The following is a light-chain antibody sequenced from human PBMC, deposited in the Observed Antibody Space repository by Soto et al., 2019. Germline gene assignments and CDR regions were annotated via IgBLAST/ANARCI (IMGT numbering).Light chain of an antibody. CDR3: SSYAGSNNFVV. V-gene: IGLV2-8*01. CDR1: SSDVGGYNY. Sequence: QSVLTQPPSASGSPGQSVTISCTGTSSDVGGYNYVSWYQQHPGKAPKLMIYEVSKRPSGVPDRFSGSKSGNTASLTVSGLQAEDEADEPGSSYAGSNNFVVFGGGTKLTVL. J-gene: IGLJ2*01. CDR2: EVS.